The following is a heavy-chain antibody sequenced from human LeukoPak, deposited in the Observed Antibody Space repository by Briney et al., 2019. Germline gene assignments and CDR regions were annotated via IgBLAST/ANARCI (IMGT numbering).Heavy chain of an antibody. D-gene: IGHD3-22*01. CDR3: ARDGGYYYDSSGYIDY. CDR1: GYTFTSYY. V-gene: IGHV1-46*01. CDR2: INPSGGST. J-gene: IGHJ4*02. Sequence: REASVKVSCKASGYTFTSYYMRWVRQAPGQGLEWMGIINPSGGSTSYAQKFQGRVTMTRDTSTSTVYMELSSLRSEDTAVYYCARDGGYYYDSSGYIDYWGQGTLVTVSS.